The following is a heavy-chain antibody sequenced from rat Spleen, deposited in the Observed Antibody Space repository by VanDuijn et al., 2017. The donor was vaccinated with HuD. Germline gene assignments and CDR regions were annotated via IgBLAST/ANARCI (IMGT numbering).Heavy chain of an antibody. CDR1: GFTFSDFY. CDR2: ISYDGSKT. CDR3: TRRGYLSDWYFDF. D-gene: IGHD4-4*01. V-gene: IGHV5-7*01. Sequence: EVQLVESDGGLVQPGRSLKLSCAASGFTFSDFYMAWVRQAPNKGLEWVATISYDGSKTYYRDSVKGRFTISRDNARSTLNLHMDSLRSEDTAIYYCTRRGYLSDWYFDFWGPGTMVTVSS. J-gene: IGHJ1*01.